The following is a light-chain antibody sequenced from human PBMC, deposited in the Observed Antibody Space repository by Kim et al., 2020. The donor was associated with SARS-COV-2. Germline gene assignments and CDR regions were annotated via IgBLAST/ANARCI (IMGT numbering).Light chain of an antibody. Sequence: GQRVSISCSGSNSNIGTNPVNWYQQLSGAAPRLLMYSSDQRPSGVPDRFSGSKSGTSASLAVSGLRSDDEADYYCASWDDSLNGAVFGGGTQLTVL. J-gene: IGLJ3*02. CDR2: SSD. CDR1: NSNIGTNP. CDR3: ASWDDSLNGAV. V-gene: IGLV1-44*01.